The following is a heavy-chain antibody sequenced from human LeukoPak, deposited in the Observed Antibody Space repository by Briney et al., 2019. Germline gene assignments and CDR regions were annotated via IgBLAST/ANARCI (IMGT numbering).Heavy chain of an antibody. V-gene: IGHV3-73*01. J-gene: IGHJ5*02. CDR2: NRSKANSYAT. Sequence: GSLRLSCAASGFTFSGSAMHWVRQASGKGLEWVGRNRSKANSYATAYTASVKGRFTISRDDSKNTAYLQMNSLKTEDTAVYYCTRQPLGYCSSTSCYLDSYWFDPWGQGTLVTVSS. CDR1: GFTFSGSA. D-gene: IGHD2-2*01. CDR3: TRQPLGYCSSTSCYLDSYWFDP.